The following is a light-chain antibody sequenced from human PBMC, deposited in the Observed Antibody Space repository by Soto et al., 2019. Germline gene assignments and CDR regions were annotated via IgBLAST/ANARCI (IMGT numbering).Light chain of an antibody. CDR2: EVT. J-gene: IGLJ2*01. Sequence: QSALTQPPSASGSPGQSVTISCTGTSSDVGGYAYVSWYQQHPGTAPKLIIYEVTERPSGVPDRFSGSRSGNTASLTVSGLQAEDEADYDCSSFAGNNMNNSVVFGGGTKLNVL. CDR1: SSDVGGYAY. V-gene: IGLV2-8*01. CDR3: SSFAGNNMNNSVV.